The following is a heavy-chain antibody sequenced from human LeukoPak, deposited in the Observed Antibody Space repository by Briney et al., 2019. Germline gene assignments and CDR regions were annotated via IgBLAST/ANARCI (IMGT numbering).Heavy chain of an antibody. CDR2: IYSGGST. V-gene: IGHV3-53*01. CDR1: GFTVSSNY. D-gene: IGHD3-9*01. J-gene: IGHJ4*02. CDR3: AKDGGILTGYYDY. Sequence: GGSLRLSCAASGFTVSSNYMSWVRQAPGKGLEWVSVIYSGGSTYYADSVKGRFTISRDNSKNTLYLQMNSLRAEDTAVYYCAKDGGILTGYYDYWGQGTLVTVSS.